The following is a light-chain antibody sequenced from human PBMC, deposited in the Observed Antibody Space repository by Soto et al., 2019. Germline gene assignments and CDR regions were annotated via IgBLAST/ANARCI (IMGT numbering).Light chain of an antibody. CDR3: SSYTSSSTLV. Sequence: QSALTQPASVSGSPGQSITISCTGTSSDVGGYNVVSWYQQHPGKAPKLMIYEVSNRPSGVSNRFSGSKSGNTASLTISGLQAEDEADYYCSSYTSSSTLVFGGGTKVTVL. V-gene: IGLV2-14*01. J-gene: IGLJ3*02. CDR1: SSDVGGYNV. CDR2: EVS.